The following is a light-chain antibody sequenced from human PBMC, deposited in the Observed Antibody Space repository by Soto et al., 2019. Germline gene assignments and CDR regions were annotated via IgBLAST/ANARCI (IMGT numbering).Light chain of an antibody. J-gene: IGKJ3*01. CDR3: QQYGRSPPGFT. CDR1: QRISSVY. Sequence: DIVLTQSPGNLSLTPGEGATLFCRASQRISSVYLAWYQQKPGQAPRLLIYGASFRATGIADRFSGSGSGTDFTLTISRLEPEDCAVYYCQQYGRSPPGFTFGPGTTVDMK. CDR2: GAS. V-gene: IGKV3-20*01.